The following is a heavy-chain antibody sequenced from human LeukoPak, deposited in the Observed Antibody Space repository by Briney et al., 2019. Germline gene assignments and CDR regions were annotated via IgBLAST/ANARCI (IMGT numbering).Heavy chain of an antibody. CDR1: RFTFSNAW. Sequence: PGGSLGLSCAASRFTFSNAWMSWVRQAPGKGLEWVSAISGSGGSTYYADSVKGRFTISRDNSKNTLYLQMNSLRAEDTAVYYCAKDSYDFEYYYYGMDVWGQGTTVTVSS. CDR3: AKDSYDFEYYYYGMDV. D-gene: IGHD3-3*01. V-gene: IGHV3-23*01. CDR2: ISGSGGST. J-gene: IGHJ6*02.